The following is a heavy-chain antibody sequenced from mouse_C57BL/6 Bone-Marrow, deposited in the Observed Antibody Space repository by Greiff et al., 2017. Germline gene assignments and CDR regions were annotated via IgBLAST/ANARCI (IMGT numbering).Heavy chain of an antibody. CDR2: IHPNSGST. CDR1: GYTFTSYW. CDR3: ARRDGSSYWYAMDY. D-gene: IGHD1-1*01. J-gene: IGHJ4*01. V-gene: IGHV1-64*01. Sequence: QVQLKQPGAELVRPGASVKLSCKASGYTFTSYWMHWVKQRPGQGLEWIGMIHPNSGSTNYNEKFKSKATLTVDKSSSTAYMQLSSLTSEDSAVYYCARRDGSSYWYAMDYWGQGTSVTVSS.